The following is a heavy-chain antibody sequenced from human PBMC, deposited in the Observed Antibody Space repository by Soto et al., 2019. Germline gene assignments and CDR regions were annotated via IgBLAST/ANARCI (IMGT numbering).Heavy chain of an antibody. D-gene: IGHD5-18*01. CDR2: IYHSGST. V-gene: IGHV4-30-2*01. CDR1: GGSISRGGYS. Sequence: TLSLTCAVSGGSISRGGYSWSWIRHPPGKGLGWIGYIYHSGSTYYNPSLKRRVTISVDRSKNQYSLKLSSVTAADTAAYYCARGSYGPTGFDYWGQGTLVTVSS. J-gene: IGHJ4*02. CDR3: ARGSYGPTGFDY.